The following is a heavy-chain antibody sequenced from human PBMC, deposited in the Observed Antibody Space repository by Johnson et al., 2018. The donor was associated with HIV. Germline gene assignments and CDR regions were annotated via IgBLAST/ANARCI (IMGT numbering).Heavy chain of an antibody. D-gene: IGHD6-13*01. CDR3: AKVAVATAAGGVALDV. Sequence: QVQLVESGGGLVKPGGSLRLSCAASGFTFGDYYMSWIRQAPGRGLEWVSYISSSGRTIYYVDSVKGRFTISRDNSENTLYLQMNSLRVEDTAVYHCAKVAVATAAGGVALDVWGPGTMVTVSS. CDR1: GFTFGDYY. J-gene: IGHJ3*01. CDR2: ISSSGRTI. V-gene: IGHV3-11*04.